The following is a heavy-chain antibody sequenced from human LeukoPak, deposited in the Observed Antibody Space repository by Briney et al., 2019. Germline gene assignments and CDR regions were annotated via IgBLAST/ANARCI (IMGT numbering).Heavy chain of an antibody. CDR1: GFTFSNYW. D-gene: IGHD1-1*01. Sequence: GESLRLSCAVSGFTFSNYWISWVRQAPGKGREWVANINQRGSEKYYVDSVKGRFTISRDNAKNSLYLQMNSLRAEDTALYYCVTDHDRTNGYWGQGTLVTVSS. CDR2: INQRGSEK. CDR3: VTDHDRTNGY. J-gene: IGHJ4*02. V-gene: IGHV3-7*01.